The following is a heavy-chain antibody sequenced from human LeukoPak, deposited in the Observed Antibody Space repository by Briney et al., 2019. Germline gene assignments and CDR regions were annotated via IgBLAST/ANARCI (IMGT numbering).Heavy chain of an antibody. CDR1: GDNVFSSSVA. CDR2: TYYRSKWYN. Sequence: SQTLSLTCAISGDNVFSSSVAWNWIRQSPSRGLEWLGRTYYRSKWYNDYAVSAKSRITINLDTSKNQLSLQLNSVTPEDTAVYYCARGQYSAHDYWGQGTLVTVSS. D-gene: IGHD4-11*01. CDR3: ARGQYSAHDY. V-gene: IGHV6-1*01. J-gene: IGHJ4*02.